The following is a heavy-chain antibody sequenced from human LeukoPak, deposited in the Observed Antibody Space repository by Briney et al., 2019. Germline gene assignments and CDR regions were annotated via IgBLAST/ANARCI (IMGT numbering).Heavy chain of an antibody. CDR2: SNSDGSST. V-gene: IGHV3-74*01. CDR3: ARDLKGPVNDVFDM. Sequence: GGSLRLSWAASGXTFSSYSMNWVRQAPGKGLVWVSHSNSDGSSTSYADSVRGRFTISRDNAKNTLYLQMNSLRAEDTAVYYCARDLKGPVNDVFDMWGQGTMVTVSS. D-gene: IGHD4-23*01. J-gene: IGHJ3*02. CDR1: GXTFSSYS.